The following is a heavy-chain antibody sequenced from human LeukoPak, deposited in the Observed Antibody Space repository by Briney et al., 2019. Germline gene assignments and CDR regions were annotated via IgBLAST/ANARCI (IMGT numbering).Heavy chain of an antibody. J-gene: IGHJ4*02. D-gene: IGHD3-3*01. Sequence: PGGSLRLSCAASGFTFSSYAMSWVRQAPGKGLEWVSAISGSGGSTYYADSVKGRFTISRDNSKNTLYLQMNSLRAEDTAVYYCAKGTLYDFWSGKGGASYYFDYWGQGTLVTVSS. CDR1: GFTFSSYA. CDR2: ISGSGGST. CDR3: AKGTLYDFWSGKGGASYYFDY. V-gene: IGHV3-23*01.